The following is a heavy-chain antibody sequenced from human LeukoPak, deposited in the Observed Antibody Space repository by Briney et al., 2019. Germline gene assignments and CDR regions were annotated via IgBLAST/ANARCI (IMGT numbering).Heavy chain of an antibody. CDR2: ISGSGGST. CDR1: GFTFSSYG. CDR3: ARDCDLFGYDSSGCLDY. V-gene: IGHV3-23*01. J-gene: IGHJ4*02. D-gene: IGHD5-12*01. Sequence: PGGSLRLSCAASGFTFSSYGMSWVRQAPGKGLEWVSAISGSGGSTYYADSVKGRFTISRDNAKNSLYLQMNSLRAEDTAVYYCARDCDLFGYDSSGCLDYWGQGTLVTVSS.